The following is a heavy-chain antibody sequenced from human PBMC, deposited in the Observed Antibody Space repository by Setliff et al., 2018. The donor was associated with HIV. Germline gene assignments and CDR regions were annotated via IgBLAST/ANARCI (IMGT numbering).Heavy chain of an antibody. CDR3: ARDVDYTDAFDI. D-gene: IGHD4-4*01. V-gene: IGHV1-8*02. CDR1: GYTFINYD. J-gene: IGHJ3*02. Sequence: ASVKVSCKASGYTFINYDIYWVRQTTGQGLEWMGWMNPDSGNTGCAQKFQGRVTMTRNTSISTAYMDLSSLRSDDTAVYYCARDVDYTDAFDIWGQGTMVTVSS. CDR2: MNPDSGNT.